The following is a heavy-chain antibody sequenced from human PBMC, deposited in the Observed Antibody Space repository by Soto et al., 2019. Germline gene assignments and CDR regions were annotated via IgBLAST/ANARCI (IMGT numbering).Heavy chain of an antibody. CDR2: ISAYNGNT. CDR3: ARGAGYYGYSGDAFDI. CDR1: GYTFTSYG. D-gene: IGHD3-10*01. J-gene: IGHJ3*02. Sequence: ASVKVSCKASGYTFTSYGISWVRQAPGQGLEWMGWISAYNGNTNYAQKLQGRVNMTTDTSTSTAYMELRSLRSDDTAVYYCARGAGYYGYSGDAFDIWGQGTMVTVSS. V-gene: IGHV1-18*01.